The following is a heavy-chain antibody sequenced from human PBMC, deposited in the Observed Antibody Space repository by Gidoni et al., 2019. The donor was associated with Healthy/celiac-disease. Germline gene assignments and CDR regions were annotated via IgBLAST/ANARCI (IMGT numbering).Heavy chain of an antibody. Sequence: QVQLVQSGAELNQPGASVKVSCQAYGYTFTSYYMHWVRQAPGQGLEGMGIINPSGGSTSYAQKFQGRVTMTRDTSTSTVYMELSSLRSEDTAVYYCARDWDSTRFDYWGQGTLVTVSS. CDR3: ARDWDSTRFDY. CDR1: GYTFTSYY. CDR2: INPSGGST. J-gene: IGHJ4*02. V-gene: IGHV1-46*01. D-gene: IGHD6-13*01.